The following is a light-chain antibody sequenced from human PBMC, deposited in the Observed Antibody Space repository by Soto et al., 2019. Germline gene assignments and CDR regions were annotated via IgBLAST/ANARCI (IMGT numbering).Light chain of an antibody. CDR2: DAS. V-gene: IGKV1-5*01. Sequence: DLQMTQSPSTLSASVGDRFTITCRASQSISSWLAWYQQKPGKAPKLLIYDASSLESGVQSRFSGSGSGTEFTLTIRSLQPDDFATYYCKQYSSYWTCGQGTKVDIK. J-gene: IGKJ1*01. CDR1: QSISSW. CDR3: KQYSSYWT.